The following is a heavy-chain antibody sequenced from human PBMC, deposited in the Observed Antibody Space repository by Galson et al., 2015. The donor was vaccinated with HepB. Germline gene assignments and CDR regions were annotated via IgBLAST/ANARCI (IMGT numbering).Heavy chain of an antibody. CDR2: INSDGGST. CDR3: ARGSYCGGDCYPDLGYYYYGMDV. J-gene: IGHJ6*02. Sequence: SLRLSCAASGFTFSSYWMHWVRQAPGKGLVWVSRINSDGGSTSYADSVKGRFTISRDNAKNTLYLQMNSLRAEDTAVYYCARGSYCGGDCYPDLGYYYYGMDVWGQGTTVTVSS. D-gene: IGHD2-21*02. V-gene: IGHV3-74*01. CDR1: GFTFSSYW.